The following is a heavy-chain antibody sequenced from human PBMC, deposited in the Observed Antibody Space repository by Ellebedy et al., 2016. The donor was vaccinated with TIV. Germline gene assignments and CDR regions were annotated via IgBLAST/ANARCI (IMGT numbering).Heavy chain of an antibody. V-gene: IGHV1-69*13. CDR2: IIPIFGTA. J-gene: IGHJ5*02. CDR3: ARDFLRAPDGSESYNNWFDP. D-gene: IGHD3-10*01. CDR1: GGTFSSYT. Sequence: ASVKVSXXASGGTFSSYTISWVRQAPGQGLEWMGGIIPIFGTANYAQKFQDRVTITADGSTRTAYMELSSLRSEDTAVYYCARDFLRAPDGSESYNNWFDPWGQGTLVTVSS.